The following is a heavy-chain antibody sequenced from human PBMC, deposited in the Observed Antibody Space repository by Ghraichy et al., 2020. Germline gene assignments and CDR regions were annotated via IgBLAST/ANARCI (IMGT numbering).Heavy chain of an antibody. D-gene: IGHD3-22*01. CDR2: INHSGST. J-gene: IGHJ4*02. Sequence: SETLSLTCAVYGGSFSGYYWSWIRQPPGKGLEWIGEINHSGSTNYNPSLKSRVTISVDTSKNQFSLKLSSVTAADTAVYYCARGLKGPYTYYYDSSGYYGVFDYWGQGTLVTVSS. CDR3: ARGLKGPYTYYYDSSGYYGVFDY. CDR1: GGSFSGYY. V-gene: IGHV4-34*01.